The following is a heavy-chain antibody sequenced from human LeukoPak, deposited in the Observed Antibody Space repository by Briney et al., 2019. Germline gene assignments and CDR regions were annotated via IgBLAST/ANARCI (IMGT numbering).Heavy chain of an antibody. D-gene: IGHD6-19*01. V-gene: IGHV3-74*01. J-gene: IGHJ4*02. Sequence: PGGSLRLSCAASGFTFSTYWMHWVRHAPGKGLVWVSRINPDGTTTSYADSVKGRFTIPRDNAKDTVYLQMNSLRAEDTAVYYCARVSIGWYSFDYWGQGTLVTVSS. CDR3: ARVSIGWYSFDY. CDR1: GFTFSTYW. CDR2: INPDGTTT.